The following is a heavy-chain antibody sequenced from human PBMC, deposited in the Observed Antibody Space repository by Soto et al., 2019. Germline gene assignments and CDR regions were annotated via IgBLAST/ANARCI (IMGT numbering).Heavy chain of an antibody. J-gene: IGHJ4*02. Sequence: QGQLQGSGPGLLKPAETLSLTCAVSGDSISSSVWWVWVRQPPGKGLEWIGEIFHSGSTNYNPALKSRATMSVAKSKDQCSLNLTSVTAADTALYYCARQAWTRLDCWGQGTLVAVSS. V-gene: IGHV4-4*02. D-gene: IGHD2-2*01. CDR3: ARQAWTRLDC. CDR1: GDSISSSVW. CDR2: IFHSGST.